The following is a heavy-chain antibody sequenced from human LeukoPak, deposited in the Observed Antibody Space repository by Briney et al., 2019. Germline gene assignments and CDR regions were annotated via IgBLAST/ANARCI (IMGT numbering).Heavy chain of an antibody. CDR3: AKDFRDYGGNSGFDY. V-gene: IGHV3-33*06. Sequence: HPGRSLRLSCAASGFTFSSYGMHWVRQAPGKGLEWVAVIWYDGSNKYYADSVKGRFTISRDNSKNTLYLQMNSLRAEDAAVYYCAKDFRDYGGNSGFDYWGQGTLVTVSS. CDR1: GFTFSSYG. CDR2: IWYDGSNK. J-gene: IGHJ4*02. D-gene: IGHD4-23*01.